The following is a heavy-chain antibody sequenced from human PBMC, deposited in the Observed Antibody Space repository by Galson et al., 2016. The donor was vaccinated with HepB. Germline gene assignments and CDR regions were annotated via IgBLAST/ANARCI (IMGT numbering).Heavy chain of an antibody. V-gene: IGHV3-20*01. Sequence: SLRLSCAVPAFTLDDYGMTWVRQAPGKGLQRVSGLNWSSNSPAYADSVKGRFTMYRDDARNSLYLQMSSLRVEDTALYQCARGLVGSGMDVWGQGTTVTVSS. D-gene: IGHD3-10*01. CDR3: ARGLVGSGMDV. J-gene: IGHJ6*02. CDR1: AFTLDDYG. CDR2: LNWSSNSP.